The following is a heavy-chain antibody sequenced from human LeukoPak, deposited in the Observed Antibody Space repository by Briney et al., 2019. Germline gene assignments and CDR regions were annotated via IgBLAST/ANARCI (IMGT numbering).Heavy chain of an antibody. CDR2: ISSSSSSTI. D-gene: IGHD1-1*01. V-gene: IGHV3-48*01. CDR1: GFTFSSYS. J-gene: IGHJ4*02. Sequence: GASLRLSCAASGFTFSSYSMNWVRQAPGKGLEWVSYISSSSSSTIYYADSVKGRFTISRDSSKNTLYLQMNSLTAEDTAIYYCAKATGTLSNWGQGTLVTVSS. CDR3: AKATGTLSN.